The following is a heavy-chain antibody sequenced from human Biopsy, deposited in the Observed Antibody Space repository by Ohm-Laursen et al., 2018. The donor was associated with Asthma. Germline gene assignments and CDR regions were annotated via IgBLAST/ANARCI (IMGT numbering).Heavy chain of an antibody. CDR3: AAGRTSLQGESLI. CDR1: GVALSDYT. D-gene: IGHD2/OR15-2a*01. Sequence: VKISCNASGVALSDYTFEWVRQARGLGLEWIAWIVFASGATNYAQNFQDRLTVTRDMSAGSVSMELRGLSSTDTAVYYCAAGRTSLQGESLIWGQGTLVSVSS. CDR2: IVFASGAT. V-gene: IGHV1-58*01. J-gene: IGHJ4*01.